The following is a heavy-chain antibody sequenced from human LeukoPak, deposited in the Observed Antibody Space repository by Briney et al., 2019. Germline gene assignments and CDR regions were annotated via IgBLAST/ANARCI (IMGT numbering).Heavy chain of an antibody. J-gene: IGHJ4*02. Sequence: ASVKVSSKASGYTFTIYYIHRVLQAPRPQLEWLGRINPSCGSTTYAPKLLGGVTMTRDTSTSTVSMELSRPRSADTGVDYCARGPGDYFDYWGQGTLVTVSS. D-gene: IGHD1-14*01. V-gene: IGHV1-46*01. CDR3: ARGPGDYFDY. CDR2: INPSCGST. CDR1: GYTFTIYY.